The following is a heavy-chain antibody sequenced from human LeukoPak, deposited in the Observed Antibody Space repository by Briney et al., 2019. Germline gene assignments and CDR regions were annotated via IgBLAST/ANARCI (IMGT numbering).Heavy chain of an antibody. CDR3: AKAAYSGCRAGFDY. Sequence: PGGSLRLSCAASGFTFSSYAMSWVRQAPGKGLEWVSAISGSGSSTYYADSVKGRFTISRDNSKNTLYLQMSSLRAEDTAVYYCAKAAYSGCRAGFDYWGQGTLVTVSS. J-gene: IGHJ4*02. CDR1: GFTFSSYA. D-gene: IGHD1-26*01. CDR2: ISGSGSST. V-gene: IGHV3-23*01.